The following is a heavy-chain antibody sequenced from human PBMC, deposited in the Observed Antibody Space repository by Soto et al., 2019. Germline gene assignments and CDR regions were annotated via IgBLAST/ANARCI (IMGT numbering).Heavy chain of an antibody. D-gene: IGHD3-10*01. CDR1: GGSFSGYY. CDR2: INHSGST. J-gene: IGHJ5*02. Sequence: QVQLQQWGAGLLKPSETLSLTCAVYGGSFSGYYWSWIRQPPGKGLEWIGEINHSGSTNYNPSLKSRVTISVDTSKNQFSLKLGAVTDADTAAYYCARGPGVRWGPNRNQPGRITMVRGSRGEGSWFDPWGQGTLVTVSS. V-gene: IGHV4-34*01. CDR3: ARGPGVRWGPNRNQPGRITMVRGSRGEGSWFDP.